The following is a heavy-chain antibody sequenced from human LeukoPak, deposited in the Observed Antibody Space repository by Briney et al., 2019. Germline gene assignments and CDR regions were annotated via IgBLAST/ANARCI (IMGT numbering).Heavy chain of an antibody. J-gene: IGHJ3*02. D-gene: IGHD2-15*01. CDR1: GLTFSNYW. CDR3: ARDLDVVVAVAGTLSHYDAFDI. V-gene: IGHV3-7*01. Sequence: PLGGSLRLSCAASGLTFSNYWMNWIRQAPGKGLEWVANIKEDGSVIHYVDSVKGRFTISRDNAKNSLYLQMNSLSAEDTAVYYCARDLDVVVAVAGTLSHYDAFDIWGQGTMVTVSS. CDR2: IKEDGSVI.